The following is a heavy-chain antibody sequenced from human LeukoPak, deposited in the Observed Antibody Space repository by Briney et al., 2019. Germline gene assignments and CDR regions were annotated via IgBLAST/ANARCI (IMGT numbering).Heavy chain of an antibody. Sequence: SGGSLRLSCAASGFTFSSYTMNWVRQAPGKGLEWVSSISSSSSYIYYADSVKGRFVISRDNAKNSLYLQMNSLRVEDTAVYYCARDSVPDPWGQGTPVTVSS. CDR1: GFTFSSYT. J-gene: IGHJ5*02. CDR2: ISSSSSYI. CDR3: ARDSVPDP. V-gene: IGHV3-21*01. D-gene: IGHD3-10*01.